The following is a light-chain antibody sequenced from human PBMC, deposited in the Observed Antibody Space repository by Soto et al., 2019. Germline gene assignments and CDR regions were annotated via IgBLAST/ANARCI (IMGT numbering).Light chain of an antibody. CDR3: QQYGSSALT. CDR2: DAS. V-gene: IGKV3-11*01. CDR1: QSVSSY. Sequence: EIVLTQSPATLSLSPGERATLSCRASQSVSSYLAWYQHKPGQAPRLLIYDASNRATGTPARFSGSGSGTDFTLPISRLEPEDFAVYYCQQYGSSALTFGGGTKVDIK. J-gene: IGKJ4*01.